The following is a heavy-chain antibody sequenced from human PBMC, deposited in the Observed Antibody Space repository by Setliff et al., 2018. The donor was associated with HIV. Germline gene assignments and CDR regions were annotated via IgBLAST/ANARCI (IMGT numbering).Heavy chain of an antibody. CDR2: IYQSGST. J-gene: IGHJ4*02. D-gene: IGHD3-22*01. CDR3: ARIHDNSGYFYFDS. V-gene: IGHV4-30-2*01. Sequence: PSETLSLTCTVSGVSISSGGYSWTWVRQPPGKGLEWIAYIYQSGSTYKNPSLESRVTLSIDKSKNQFSLRLTSVTAADTAIYYCARIHDNSGYFYFDSWGKGTLVTVSS. CDR1: GVSISSGGYS.